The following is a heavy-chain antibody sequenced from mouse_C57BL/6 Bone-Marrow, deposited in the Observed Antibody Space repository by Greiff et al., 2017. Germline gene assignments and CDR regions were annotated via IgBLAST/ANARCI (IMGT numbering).Heavy chain of an antibody. CDR2: INPGSGGT. D-gene: IGHD1-1*01. CDR3: ARRYGSRDWYFDV. V-gene: IGHV1-54*01. J-gene: IGHJ1*03. CDR1: GYAFTNYL. Sequence: QVQLQQSGAELVRPGTSVKVSCKASGYAFTNYLIEWVKQRPGQGLEWIGVINPGSGGTNYNEKFKGKATLTADKSSSTAYMQLSSLTSEDSAVYFCARRYGSRDWYFDVWGTGTTVTVSS.